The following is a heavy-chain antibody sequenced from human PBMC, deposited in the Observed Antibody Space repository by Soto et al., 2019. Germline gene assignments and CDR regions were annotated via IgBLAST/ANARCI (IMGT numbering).Heavy chain of an antibody. Sequence: SETLSLTCTVSGGSISSGGYYWSLIRQHPGKGLEWIGYIYYSGSTYYNPSLKSRVTISVDTSKNQFSLKLSSVTAADTAVYYCARTPQNYDILTGYYGDWYFYLWGRGTLVTVSS. CDR2: IYYSGST. D-gene: IGHD3-9*01. V-gene: IGHV4-31*03. J-gene: IGHJ2*01. CDR1: GGSISSGGYY. CDR3: ARTPQNYDILTGYYGDWYFYL.